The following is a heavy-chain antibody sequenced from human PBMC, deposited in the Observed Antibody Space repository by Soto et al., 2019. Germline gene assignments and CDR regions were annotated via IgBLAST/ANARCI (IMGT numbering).Heavy chain of an antibody. CDR3: ARVRFSAYYYYYGMDV. J-gene: IGHJ6*02. V-gene: IGHV3-33*01. CDR2: IWYDGSNK. D-gene: IGHD4-17*01. Sequence: GGSLRLSCAASGFTFSSYGMHWVRQAPGKGLEWVAVIWYDGSNKYYADSVKGRFTISRDNSKNTLYLQMNSLRAEDTAVYYCARVRFSAYYYYYGMDVWGQGTTVTVSS. CDR1: GFTFSSYG.